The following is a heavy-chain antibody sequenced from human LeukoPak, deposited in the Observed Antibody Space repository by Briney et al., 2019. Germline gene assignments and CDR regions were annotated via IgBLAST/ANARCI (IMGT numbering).Heavy chain of an antibody. CDR3: ARDLAGTWLQVDY. V-gene: IGHV3-21*01. J-gene: IGHJ4*02. CDR2: ISSDSNYI. Sequence: GGSLRLSCAASGITLISYNMNWVRQAPGKGLEWVSSISSDSNYIYYADSVKGRFTISRDNAKNSLYLQMNSLRAEDTAVYYCARDLAGTWLQVDYWGQGTLVTVSS. D-gene: IGHD5-24*01. CDR1: GITLISYN.